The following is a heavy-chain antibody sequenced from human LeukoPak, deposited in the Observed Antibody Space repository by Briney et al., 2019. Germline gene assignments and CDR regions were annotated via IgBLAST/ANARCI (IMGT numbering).Heavy chain of an antibody. D-gene: IGHD1-26*01. J-gene: IGHJ4*02. V-gene: IGHV3-53*05. CDR1: GFTVSSNY. CDR2: IYSGGST. Sequence: PGGSLRLSCAASGFTVSSNYMSWVRQAPGKGLEWVSVIYSGGSTYYADSVKGRFTISRDNAKNSLYLQMNSLRAEDTALYYCAKVGANRWELLHPADSTVGYYFDYWGQGTLVTVSS. CDR3: AKVGANRWELLHPADSTVGYYFDY.